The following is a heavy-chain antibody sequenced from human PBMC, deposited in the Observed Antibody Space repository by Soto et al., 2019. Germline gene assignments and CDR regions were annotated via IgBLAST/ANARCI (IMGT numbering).Heavy chain of an antibody. Sequence: SETLSLTCAVYGGSFSGYYWSWIRQPPGKGLEWIGEINNSGSTNYNPSLKSRVTISVETSKNQFPRKLSSVTAADTAVYYCARKRGERGGTTYYYYYMDVWGKGTTVTVSS. CDR3: ARKRGERGGTTYYYYYMDV. D-gene: IGHD1-1*01. V-gene: IGHV4-34*01. CDR2: INNSGST. J-gene: IGHJ6*03. CDR1: GGSFSGYY.